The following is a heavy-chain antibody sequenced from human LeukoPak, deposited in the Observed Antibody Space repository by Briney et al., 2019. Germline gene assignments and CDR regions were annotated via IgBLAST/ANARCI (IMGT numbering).Heavy chain of an antibody. Sequence: GGSLRLSCAASGFTFSSYGMHWVRRAPGKGLEWVAFIRYDGSNKYYADSVKGRFTISRDTSKNTLYLQMNSLRAEDTAVYYCAKGSSGSYSPFDYWGQGTLVTVSS. V-gene: IGHV3-30*02. CDR1: GFTFSSYG. D-gene: IGHD1-26*01. CDR3: AKGSSGSYSPFDY. J-gene: IGHJ4*02. CDR2: IRYDGSNK.